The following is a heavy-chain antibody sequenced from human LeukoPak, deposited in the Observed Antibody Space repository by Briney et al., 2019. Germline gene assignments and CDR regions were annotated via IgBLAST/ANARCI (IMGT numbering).Heavy chain of an antibody. CDR1: GFTFSSYW. Sequence: GGSLRLSCAASGFTFSSYWMHWVRQAPGKGLVWVSRTNSDGSGTTYADSVKGRFTISRDNAKNTLYLQMNSLRAEDTAVYYCAKDWAIAGSYYCMDVWGKGTTVTISS. J-gene: IGHJ6*03. CDR2: TNSDGSGT. V-gene: IGHV3-74*01. D-gene: IGHD2-2*01. CDR3: AKDWAIAGSYYCMDV.